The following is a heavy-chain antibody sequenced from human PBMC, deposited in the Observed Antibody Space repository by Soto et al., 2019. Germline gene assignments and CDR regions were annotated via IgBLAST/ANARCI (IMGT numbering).Heavy chain of an antibody. D-gene: IGHD1-26*01. V-gene: IGHV3-73*01. J-gene: IGHJ4*02. Sequence: PGGSLRLSCAASGFNFSVSAMQWVRQASGKGLEWLGRIRSKPNNYATAYAASVKGRFTISRDDSKNTAYLQMNSLKTEDTAVYYCTRLSGTYGWYFDSWGQGTLVTVSS. CDR3: TRLSGTYGWYFDS. CDR2: IRSKPNNYAT. CDR1: GFNFSVSA.